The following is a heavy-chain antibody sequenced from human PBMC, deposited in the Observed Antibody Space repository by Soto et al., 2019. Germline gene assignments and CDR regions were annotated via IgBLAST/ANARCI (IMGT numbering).Heavy chain of an antibody. CDR3: ARGDSTDCSNGVCSFFYNHDMDV. CDR1: GYTFTSYG. J-gene: IGHJ6*02. D-gene: IGHD2-8*01. Sequence: ASVKVSCKASGYTFTSYGISWVRQAPGQGLEWMGWISAYSGGTSTAQKFQGWVTMTTDTSISTASMELTRLTSDDTAIYYCARGDSTDCSNGVCSFFYNHDMDVWGQGTTVTVSS. CDR2: ISAYSGGT. V-gene: IGHV1-2*04.